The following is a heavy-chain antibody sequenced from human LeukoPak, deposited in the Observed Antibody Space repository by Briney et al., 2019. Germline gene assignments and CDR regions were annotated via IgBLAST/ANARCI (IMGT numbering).Heavy chain of an antibody. J-gene: IGHJ4*02. CDR3: ARGPYDSSGYYPRPFDY. D-gene: IGHD3-22*01. Sequence: PSETLSLTCTVSDASISSYYWSWIRQPPGKGLEWIGYIYYSGSTNYNPSLKSRVTISVDTSKNQFSLKLSSVTAADTAVYYCARGPYDSSGYYPRPFDYWGQGTLVTVSS. CDR1: DASISSYY. V-gene: IGHV4-59*01. CDR2: IYYSGST.